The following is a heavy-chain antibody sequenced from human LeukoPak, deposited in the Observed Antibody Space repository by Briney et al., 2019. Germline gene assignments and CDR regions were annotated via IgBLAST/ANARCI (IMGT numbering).Heavy chain of an antibody. Sequence: VASVKVSCKASGYTFTSYGISWVRQAPGQGLEWMGGIIPIFGTANYAQKFQGRVTITADESTSTAYMELSSLRSEDTAVYYCARDTGDLEGYNWFDPWGQGTLVTVSS. J-gene: IGHJ5*02. CDR2: IIPIFGTA. CDR3: ARDTGDLEGYNWFDP. CDR1: GYTFTSYG. V-gene: IGHV1-69*13. D-gene: IGHD1-14*01.